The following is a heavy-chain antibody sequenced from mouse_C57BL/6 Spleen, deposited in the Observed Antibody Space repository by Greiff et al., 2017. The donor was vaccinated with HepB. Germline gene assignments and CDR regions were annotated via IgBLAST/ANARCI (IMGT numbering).Heavy chain of an antibody. D-gene: IGHD1-1*01. V-gene: IGHV5-17*01. CDR3: ARSFYYGSTFDV. CDR1: GFTFSDYG. Sequence: EVQGVESGGGLVKPGGSLKLSCAASGFTFSDYGMHWVRQAPEKGLEWVAYISSGSSTIYYADTVKGRFTISRDNAKNTLFLQMTSLRSEDTAMYYCARSFYYGSTFDVWGTGTTVTVSS. J-gene: IGHJ1*03. CDR2: ISSGSSTI.